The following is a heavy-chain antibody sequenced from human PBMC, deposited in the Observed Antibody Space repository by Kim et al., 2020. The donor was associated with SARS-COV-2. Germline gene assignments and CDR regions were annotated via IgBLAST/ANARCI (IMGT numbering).Heavy chain of an antibody. Sequence: GGSLRLSCTASGFTFSSYAMHWVRQVPGKGLEWVAVMSYDGSNKYYADSVKGRFTISRDNSKNTLYLQMNSLRAEDTAVYYCARAGAPLNYYDSSGYFLSWGRYFDYWGQGTLVTVSS. CDR2: MSYDGSNK. CDR1: GFTFSSYA. CDR3: ARAGAPLNYYDSSGYFLSWGRYFDY. D-gene: IGHD3-22*01. V-gene: IGHV3-30*04. J-gene: IGHJ4*02.